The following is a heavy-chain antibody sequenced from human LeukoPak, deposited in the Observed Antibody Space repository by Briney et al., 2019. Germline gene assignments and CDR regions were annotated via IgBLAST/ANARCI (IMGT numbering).Heavy chain of an antibody. CDR1: GASISGRSYY. D-gene: IGHD2-2*01. J-gene: IGHJ4*02. Sequence: SETLSLTCTVSGASISGRSYYWSWIRQPAGKGLEWIGRIYSSGSTNYNPSLKSRVTISVDRSKNQFSLKLSSVTAADTAVYYCARRAIVVVPAADNETDYWGQGTLVTVSS. CDR3: ARRAIVVVPAADNETDY. V-gene: IGHV4-61*02. CDR2: IYSSGST.